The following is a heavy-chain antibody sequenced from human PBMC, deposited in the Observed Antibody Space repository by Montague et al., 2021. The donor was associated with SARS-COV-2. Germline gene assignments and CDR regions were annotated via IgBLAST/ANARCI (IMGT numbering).Heavy chain of an antibody. CDR1: GGSFSGYY. V-gene: IGHV4-34*01. D-gene: IGHD3-10*01. Sequence: SETLSLTCAVYGGSFSGYYWNWIRQPPGKGLEWTGEINHSGSTNYNPSLKSRVTMSVDTSKNQFSLKLSSVTAADTALYYCARGARQGYGFRLGSFDYWGQGTLVTVSS. J-gene: IGHJ4*02. CDR2: INHSGST. CDR3: ARGARQGYGFRLGSFDY.